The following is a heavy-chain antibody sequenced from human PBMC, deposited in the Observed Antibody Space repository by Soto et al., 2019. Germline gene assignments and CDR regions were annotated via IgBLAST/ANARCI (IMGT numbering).Heavy chain of an antibody. CDR3: ASVVGAVGHWFDP. V-gene: IGHV1-18*01. CDR1: GYNFNSYT. D-gene: IGHD2-15*01. Sequence: QVQLVQSGAEVKKPGASVKVSCKASGYNFNSYTISWVRQAPGQGLEWMGRISAYNGNTNYAQKLQGRVTMTTDTSTSIAYMELRSLRSDDTAVYHCASVVGAVGHWFDPWGQGTLVTVSS. J-gene: IGHJ5*02. CDR2: ISAYNGNT.